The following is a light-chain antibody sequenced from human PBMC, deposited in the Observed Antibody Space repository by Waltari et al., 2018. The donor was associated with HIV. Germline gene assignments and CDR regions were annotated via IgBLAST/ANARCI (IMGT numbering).Light chain of an antibody. CDR1: HIASYS. J-gene: IGLJ3*02. Sequence: SYVLTQPPSLSVAPGKTASFPCRGNHIASYSVHWYQQKPGQAPVLVIDDDSDRRSGIPERFSGSNSGNTATLTISEVEAGDEADYYCQVWDGSVDQWVFGGGTKLTVL. CDR2: DDS. CDR3: QVWDGSVDQWV. V-gene: IGLV3-21*04.